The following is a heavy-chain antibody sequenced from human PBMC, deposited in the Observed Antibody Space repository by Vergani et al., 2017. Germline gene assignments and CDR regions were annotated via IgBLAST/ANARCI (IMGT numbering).Heavy chain of an antibody. V-gene: IGHV6-1*01. D-gene: IGHD6-19*01. CDR1: GDSVSSNSAA. CDR3: SRVPYEPYSGGWYWYFDL. Sequence: QVQLQQSGPGLVKPSQTLSLTCAISGDSVSSNSAAWNWIRQSPSRGLEWLGRTYYRSKWYNDYAVSVKSRITINPDTSKNQFSLQLNSVTAEDTAVYYCSRVPYEPYSGGWYWYFDLWGRGTLVTVSS. J-gene: IGHJ2*01. CDR2: TYYRSKWYN.